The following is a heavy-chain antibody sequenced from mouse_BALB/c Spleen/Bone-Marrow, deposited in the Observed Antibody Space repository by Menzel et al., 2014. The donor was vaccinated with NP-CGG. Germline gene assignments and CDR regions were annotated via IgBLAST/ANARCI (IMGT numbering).Heavy chain of an antibody. J-gene: IGHJ2*01. CDR1: GYTFTDYT. V-gene: IGHV1-4*01. CDR2: VNPRSGYA. CDR3: ARPKGFALDY. Sequence: QVQLQQSGAELASPGASVKMSCKASGYTFTDYTIQWVKQRPGQGLEWIGYVNPRSGYANYNQKFKDKATLTADKSSXTALMQLSSLTSEDSAVYYCARPKGFALDYWGQGTALTVSS.